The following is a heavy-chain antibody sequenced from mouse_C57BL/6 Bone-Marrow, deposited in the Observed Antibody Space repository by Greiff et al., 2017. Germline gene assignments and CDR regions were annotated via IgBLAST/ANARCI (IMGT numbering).Heavy chain of an antibody. CDR1: GFTFSSYA. D-gene: IGHD2-3*01. J-gene: IGHJ4*01. CDR3: ASLYEGYAMDY. CDR2: ISDGGSYT. Sequence: EVQLVESGGGLVKPGGSLKLSCAASGFTFSSYAMSWVRQTPEKRLEWVATISDGGSYTYYPDNVKGRFTISRDNAKNNLYLQMSHLKSEDTAMYYCASLYEGYAMDYWGQGTSVTVSS. V-gene: IGHV5-4*01.